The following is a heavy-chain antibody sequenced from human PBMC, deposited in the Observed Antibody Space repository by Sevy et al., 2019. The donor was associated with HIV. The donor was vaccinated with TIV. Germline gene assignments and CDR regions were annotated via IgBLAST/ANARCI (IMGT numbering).Heavy chain of an antibody. CDR2: ISGSGGST. CDR1: GFTFTNYA. V-gene: IGHV3-23*01. D-gene: IGHD3-22*01. CDR3: ARGNGDSSGYYPLGAFDI. J-gene: IGHJ3*02. Sequence: GGSLRLSCAASGFTFTNYAMNWVRQAPGKGLEWVSTISGSGGSTYYADSVKGRFTISIDNSKDTLYLQMNSLRATDTVLYYCARGNGDSSGYYPLGAFDIWGQGTMVTVSS.